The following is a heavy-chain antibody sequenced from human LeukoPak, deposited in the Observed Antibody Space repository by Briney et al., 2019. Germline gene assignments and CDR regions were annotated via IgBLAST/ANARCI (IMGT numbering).Heavy chain of an antibody. Sequence: ASVKVSCKASGDTFTGYYMHWVRQAPGQGLEWMGRINPNSGGTNYAQKFQGRVTMTRDTSISTAYMELSRLRSDDTAVYYCARGDGGGRYYFDYWGQGTLVTVSS. CDR3: ARGDGGGRYYFDY. V-gene: IGHV1-2*06. CDR1: GDTFTGYY. D-gene: IGHD3-16*01. J-gene: IGHJ4*02. CDR2: INPNSGGT.